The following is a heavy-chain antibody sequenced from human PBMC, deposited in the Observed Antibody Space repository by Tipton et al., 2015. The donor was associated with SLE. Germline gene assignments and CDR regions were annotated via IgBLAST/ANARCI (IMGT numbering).Heavy chain of an antibody. J-gene: IGHJ4*02. CDR1: SSSSYY. CDR3: AKDPGYCSGGSCYSLDF. D-gene: IGHD2-15*01. CDR2: ISGSGGST. Sequence: SSSSYYWGWVRQAPGKGLEWVSAISGSGGSTYYADSVKGRFTISRDNSKNTLYLQMNSLRAEDTAVYYCAKDPGYCSGGSCYSLDFWGQGTLVTVSS. V-gene: IGHV3-23*01.